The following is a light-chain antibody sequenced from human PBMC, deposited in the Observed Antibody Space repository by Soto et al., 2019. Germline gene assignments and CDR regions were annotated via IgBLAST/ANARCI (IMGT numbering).Light chain of an antibody. Sequence: IVLTQSPGTLSLSPGESVTLSCRAAQSVSRTFLAWYQQKPGQAPKLLIYGTSSRASGTPDRFSGSGSGTDFTLSISRLEPEDFAVYYCHHYATSPTWTFGQGTKVEI. J-gene: IGKJ1*01. CDR3: HHYATSPTWT. V-gene: IGKV3-20*01. CDR1: QSVSRTF. CDR2: GTS.